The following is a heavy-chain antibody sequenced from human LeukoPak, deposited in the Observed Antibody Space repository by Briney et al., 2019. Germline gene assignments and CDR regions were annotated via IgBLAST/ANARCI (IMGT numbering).Heavy chain of an antibody. D-gene: IGHD6-13*01. J-gene: IGHJ5*02. CDR1: GYTFTSYG. V-gene: IGHV1-18*01. Sequence: ASVKVSCKASGYTFTSYGISWVRQAPGRGLEWMGWISAYNGNTNYAQKLQGRVTMTADTSTSTAYMELRSLRSDDTAVYYCARVTSSSWYDYNWFDPWGQGTLVTVSS. CDR2: ISAYNGNT. CDR3: ARVTSSSWYDYNWFDP.